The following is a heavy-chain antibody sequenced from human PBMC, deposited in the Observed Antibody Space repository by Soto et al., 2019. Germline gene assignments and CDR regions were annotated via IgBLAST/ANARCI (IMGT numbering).Heavy chain of an antibody. CDR3: ARRAAAGRWLQFRWFDP. CDR1: GYSFTSYW. Sequence: GESLKISCKGSGYSFTSYWISWVRQMPGKGLEWMGRIDPSDSYTNYSPSFQGHVTISADKSISTAYLQWSSLKASDTAMYYCARRAAAGRWLQFRWFDPWGQGTLVTVSS. J-gene: IGHJ5*02. V-gene: IGHV5-10-1*01. D-gene: IGHD5-12*01. CDR2: IDPSDSYT.